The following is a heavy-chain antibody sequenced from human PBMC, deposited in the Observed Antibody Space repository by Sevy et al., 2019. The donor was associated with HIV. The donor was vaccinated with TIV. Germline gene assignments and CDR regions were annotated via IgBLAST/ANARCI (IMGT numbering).Heavy chain of an antibody. D-gene: IGHD2-2*01. J-gene: IGHJ6*02. CDR3: ARSRCSSTSCRYYYYGMDA. Sequence: GGALRLSCAASGFTFSSYWMSWVRQAPGKGLEWVANIKQDGSEKYYVDSVKGRFTISRDNAKNSLYLQMNSLRAEDTVVYYCARSRCSSTSCRYYYYGMDAWGQGTTVTVSS. CDR2: IKQDGSEK. V-gene: IGHV3-7*01. CDR1: GFTFSSYW.